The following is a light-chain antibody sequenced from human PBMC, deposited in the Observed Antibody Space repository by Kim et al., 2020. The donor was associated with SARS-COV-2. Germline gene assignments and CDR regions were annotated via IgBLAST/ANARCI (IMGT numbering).Light chain of an antibody. CDR1: SSDVGAYNY. J-gene: IGLJ1*01. Sequence: PGQSVTISCTGTSSDVGAYNYVSWYQQHQGKVPRLMIYEIYRRPSGVPDRFSGSKSGNTASLTVSGLQAEDEAEYYCSSLGGRHYVFGTGTRSPS. CDR3: SSLGGRHYV. V-gene: IGLV2-8*01. CDR2: EIY.